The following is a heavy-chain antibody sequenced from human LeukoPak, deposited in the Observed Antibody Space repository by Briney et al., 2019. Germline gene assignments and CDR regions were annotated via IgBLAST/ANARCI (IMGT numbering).Heavy chain of an antibody. CDR2: ISSSSSYI. V-gene: IGHV3-21*01. D-gene: IGHD3-22*01. CDR1: GFTFSSYS. CDR3: ARDRLAYDSSGYYNY. J-gene: IGHJ4*02. Sequence: GGSLRLSCAASGFTFSSYSTNWVRQAPGKGLEWVSSISSSSSYIYYADSVKGRFTISRDNAKNSLYLQMNSLRAEDTAVYYCARDRLAYDSSGYYNYWGQGTLVTVSS.